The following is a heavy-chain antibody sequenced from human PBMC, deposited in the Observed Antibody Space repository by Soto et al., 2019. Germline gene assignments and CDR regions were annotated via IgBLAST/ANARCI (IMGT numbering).Heavy chain of an antibody. J-gene: IGHJ4*02. CDR2: IYYSGST. D-gene: IGHD6-13*01. Sequence: QVQLQESGPGLVKSSETLSLTCTVSGGSISSYYWSWFRQPPGKGLEWIGYIYYSGSTDYNPSLKRRVTISVDTYKNQYYLKLTSVTAADTAVYYCARRYSSSWYFDYWGQGTLVTVSS. CDR3: ARRYSSSWYFDY. V-gene: IGHV4-59*01. CDR1: GGSISSYY.